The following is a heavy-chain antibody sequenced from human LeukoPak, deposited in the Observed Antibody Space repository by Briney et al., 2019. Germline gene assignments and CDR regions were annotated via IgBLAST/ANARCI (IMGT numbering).Heavy chain of an antibody. J-gene: IGHJ1*01. CDR2: IWYDGSNK. CDR1: GFSFSIYG. D-gene: IGHD3-22*01. V-gene: IGHV3-33*08. Sequence: GGSLRLSCAASGFSFSIYGMHWVRQAPGKGLEWVAVIWYDGSNKYYADSVKGRFTISRDNSKNTLYLQMNSLRAEDTAVYYCARDSSGYYPLEYFQHWGQGTLVTVSS. CDR3: ARDSSGYYPLEYFQH.